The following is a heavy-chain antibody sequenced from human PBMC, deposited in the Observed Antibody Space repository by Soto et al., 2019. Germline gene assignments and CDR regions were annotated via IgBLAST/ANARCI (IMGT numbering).Heavy chain of an antibody. J-gene: IGHJ4*02. CDR2: INHSGST. D-gene: IGHD3-3*01. Sequence: SETLSLTCAVYGGSFSGYYWSWIRQPPGKGLEWIGEINHSGSTNYNPSLKSRVTISVDTSKNQFSLKLSSVTAADTAVYYCARGTAPPPELRFLEWLSPHTVDYWGQGTLVTVSS. V-gene: IGHV4-34*01. CDR3: ARGTAPPPELRFLEWLSPHTVDY. CDR1: GGSFSGYY.